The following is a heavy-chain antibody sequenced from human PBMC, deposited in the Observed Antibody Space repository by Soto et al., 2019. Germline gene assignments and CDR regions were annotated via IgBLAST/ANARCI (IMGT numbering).Heavy chain of an antibody. J-gene: IGHJ4*02. CDR2: ISGSGGRT. V-gene: IGHV3-23*01. Sequence: GGSLRLSCAASGFTFSSYGMSWVRQAPGKGLEWVTSISGSGGRTNYADSVRGQFTFSRDNSKNMLYLQMNSLRVEDTAVYYCVKLRGSDWHLLYLDYWAQGTQVTVSS. D-gene: IGHD6-19*01. CDR3: VKLRGSDWHLLYLDY. CDR1: GFTFSSYG.